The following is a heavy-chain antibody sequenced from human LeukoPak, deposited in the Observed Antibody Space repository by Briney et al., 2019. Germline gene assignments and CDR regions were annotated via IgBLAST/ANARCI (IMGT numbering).Heavy chain of an antibody. D-gene: IGHD6-13*01. CDR1: GGSISSYY. J-gene: IGHJ4*02. Sequence: PSETLSLTCTVSGGSISSYYWSWIRLPPGKGLEWIGYIYFSGSTNYNPSLKGRVTISVDTSKSHFSLKLSSVTAADTAVYYCAREAAAAGTALDYWGQGTLVTVSS. CDR3: AREAAAAGTALDY. V-gene: IGHV4-59*01. CDR2: IYFSGST.